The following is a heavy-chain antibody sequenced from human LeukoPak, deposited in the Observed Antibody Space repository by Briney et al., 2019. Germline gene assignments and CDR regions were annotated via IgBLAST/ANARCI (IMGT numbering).Heavy chain of an antibody. CDR2: ISAYNGNT. CDR3: ARTTASNSWSYYFDY. CDR1: GYTFTSYG. D-gene: IGHD6-13*01. Sequence: GASVKVSCKASGYTFTSYGISWVRQAPGQGLEWMGWISAYNGNTNYAQKLQGRVTMTTDTSTSTAYMELRSLRSDDTAVYYCARTTASNSWSYYFDYWGQGTLVTVSS. J-gene: IGHJ4*02. V-gene: IGHV1-18*01.